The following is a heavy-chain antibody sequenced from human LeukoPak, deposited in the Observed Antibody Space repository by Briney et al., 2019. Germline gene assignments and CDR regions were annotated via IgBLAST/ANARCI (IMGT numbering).Heavy chain of an antibody. J-gene: IGHJ4*02. CDR3: AKGSLLWFGELLSQIDY. CDR1: GFTFSSYA. Sequence: GGSLRLSCAASGFTFSSYAMSWVRQAPGKGLEWVSAISGSGGSTYYADSVKGRFTISRDNSKNTLHLQMNSLRAEDTAVYYCAKGSLLWFGELLSQIDYWGQGTLVTVSS. D-gene: IGHD3-10*01. CDR2: ISGSGGST. V-gene: IGHV3-23*01.